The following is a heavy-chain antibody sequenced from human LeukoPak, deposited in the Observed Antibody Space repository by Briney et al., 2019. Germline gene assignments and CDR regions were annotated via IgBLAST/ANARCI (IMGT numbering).Heavy chain of an antibody. CDR2: INHSGST. CDR3: ARFLGFCSSTTCYSNWFDP. D-gene: IGHD2-2*01. CDR1: GGSFSGYY. J-gene: IGHJ5*02. Sequence: SETLSLTCAVYGGSFSGYYWSWIRQPPGKGLEWIGEINHSGSTNYNPSLKSRVTISVDTSKNQFSLKLSSVTAADTAVYYCARFLGFCSSTTCYSNWFDPWGQGTLVTVSS. V-gene: IGHV4-34*01.